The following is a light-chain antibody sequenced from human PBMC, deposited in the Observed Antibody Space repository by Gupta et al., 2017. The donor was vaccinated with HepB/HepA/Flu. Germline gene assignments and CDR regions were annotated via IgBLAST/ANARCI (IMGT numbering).Light chain of an antibody. CDR1: SSNVGSNN. Sequence: SVLTPSTSLSATPRPRVTISCSGSSSNVGSNNVNWYQQFPGTAPKLLIYYNDGRPSGVPDRISGSKSGTSASLAISGLQSEDEADYYCAAWDTSLNAYVFGGGTKVTVL. J-gene: IGLJ1*01. CDR3: AAWDTSLNAYV. CDR2: YND. V-gene: IGLV1-44*01.